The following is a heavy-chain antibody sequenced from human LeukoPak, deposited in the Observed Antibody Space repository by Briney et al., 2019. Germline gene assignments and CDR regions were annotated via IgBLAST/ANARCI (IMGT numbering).Heavy chain of an antibody. D-gene: IGHD5-18*01. J-gene: IGHJ4*02. CDR2: IYYSGST. CDR1: GGSISSGDYY. V-gene: IGHV4-30-4*08. Sequence: SQTLYLTCTVSGGSISSGDYYWSWIRQPPGKGLEWIGYIYYSGSTYYTPSLKSRVTISVDTSKNRFSLKLSSVTAADTAVYYCARERSGYSYGIDYWGQGTLVTVSS. CDR3: ARERSGYSYGIDY.